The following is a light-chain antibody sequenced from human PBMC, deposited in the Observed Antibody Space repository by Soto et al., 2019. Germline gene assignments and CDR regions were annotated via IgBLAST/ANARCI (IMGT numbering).Light chain of an antibody. CDR3: QQSFSIPPLT. J-gene: IGKJ4*01. CDR2: AAS. Sequence: DVQITHSPCSLSASVGYRFTTTFRSSQTIRSYLNWYQQKPGKAPVLLISAASSLQSGVPSRFSGSGSGTDFTLTISRLQPEDFAPYYCQQSFSIPPLTFGGGTRVEIK. CDR1: QTIRSY. V-gene: IGKV1-39*01.